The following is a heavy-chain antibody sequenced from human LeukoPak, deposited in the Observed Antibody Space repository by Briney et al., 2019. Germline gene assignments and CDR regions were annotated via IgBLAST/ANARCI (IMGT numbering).Heavy chain of an antibody. Sequence: SETLSLTCTVSGGSISSSSYYWGWIRQPPGKGLEYIGEINHSGITNYNPSLMSRVTISVDTSKNQFSLKLSSVTAADTAVYYCARAGRVGYCSSTSCRSYYYYYMDVWGKGTTVTVSS. CDR2: INHSGIT. J-gene: IGHJ6*03. CDR1: GGSISSSSYY. V-gene: IGHV4-39*07. CDR3: ARAGRVGYCSSTSCRSYYYYYMDV. D-gene: IGHD2-2*01.